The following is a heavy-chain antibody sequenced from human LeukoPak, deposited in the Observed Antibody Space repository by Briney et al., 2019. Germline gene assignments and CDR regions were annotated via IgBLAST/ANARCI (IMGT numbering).Heavy chain of an antibody. CDR3: AKDQYYYDSSGYYPGY. J-gene: IGHJ4*02. D-gene: IGHD3-22*01. Sequence: GGSLRLSCAASGFVFSSYSMNWVRQAPGKGLEWVSFLIVGNGNQHYADSVRGRFTISRDDAKNSLYLQMNSLRAEDTAVYYCAKDQYYYDSSGYYPGYWGQGTLVTVSS. V-gene: IGHV3-48*01. CDR2: LIVGNGNQ. CDR1: GFVFSSYS.